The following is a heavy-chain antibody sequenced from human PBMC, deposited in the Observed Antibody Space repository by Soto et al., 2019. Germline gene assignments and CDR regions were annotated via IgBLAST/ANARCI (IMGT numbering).Heavy chain of an antibody. J-gene: IGHJ3*02. CDR3: ARVIRPLLLGVGNFDI. D-gene: IGHD3-10*01. CDR2: IFYSGTT. V-gene: IGHV4-31*03. Sequence: QVQLQESGPGLVKPSQTLSLTCTVSGGSVSRGGFYWSWIRQHPGKGLEWVGYIFYSGTTYYKPSHKRRVVISIDMSQNQVSLRLSSVTAADTAVYYCARVIRPLLLGVGNFDIWGQGTMVNVSS. CDR1: GGSVSRGGFY.